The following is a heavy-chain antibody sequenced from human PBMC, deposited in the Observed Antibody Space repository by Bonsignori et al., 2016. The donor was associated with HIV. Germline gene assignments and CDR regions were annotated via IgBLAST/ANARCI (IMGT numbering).Heavy chain of an antibody. CDR3: ARDEARDSEYLWGSFRPLDH. V-gene: IGHV3-21*01. CDR2: ISNSGKYK. D-gene: IGHD3-16*02. Sequence: GGSLRLSCAASGFSFSSYSMNWVRQVPGKGLEWVSSISNSGKYKYYAESAKGRFTISRDNSKNTLYLQMNSLRAEDTALFYCARDEARDSEYLWGSFRPLDHWGQGTLVTVSS. CDR1: GFSFSSYS. J-gene: IGHJ1*01.